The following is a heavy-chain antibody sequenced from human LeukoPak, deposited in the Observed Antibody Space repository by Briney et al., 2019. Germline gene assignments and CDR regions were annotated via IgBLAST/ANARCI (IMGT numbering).Heavy chain of an antibody. CDR2: SRDKANSYTT. D-gene: IGHD6-19*01. J-gene: IGHJ4*02. V-gene: IGHV3-72*01. CDR1: VYTFSDHF. Sequence: PGGSLRLSCAASVYTFSDHFMDWVRQAPGKGLEWVGRSRDKANSYTTEYAASVKGRFTISRDDSKNSVYLQMNSLKTEDTAVYYCSVPVAGTVDYWGQGTLVTVSS. CDR3: SVPVAGTVDY.